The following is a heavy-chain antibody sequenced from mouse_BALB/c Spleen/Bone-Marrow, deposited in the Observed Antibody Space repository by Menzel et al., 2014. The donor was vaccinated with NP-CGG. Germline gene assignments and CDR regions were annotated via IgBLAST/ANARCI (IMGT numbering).Heavy chain of an antibody. J-gene: IGHJ3*01. CDR1: GYTFTSYW. Sequence: VKLQESGAELVKPGAPVKMSCKASGYTFTSYWMHWVRQRPGQGLEWIGTIDPSDSYTSYNQRFKGKATLTVDTSSSTAYMQLSSLTSEDSAVYYCTRMWAYWGQGTLVTVSA. CDR3: TRMWAY. CDR2: IDPSDSYT. V-gene: IGHV1S127*01.